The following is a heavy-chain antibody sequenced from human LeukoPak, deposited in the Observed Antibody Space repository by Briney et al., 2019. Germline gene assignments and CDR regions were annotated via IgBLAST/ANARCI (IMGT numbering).Heavy chain of an antibody. V-gene: IGHV1-69*04. J-gene: IGHJ4*02. Sequence: SVKVSCKASGGTFSSYAISWVRQAPGQGLEWMGRIIPILGIANYAQRFQGRVTITADKSTSTAYMELSSLRSEDTAVYYCARDAVAGTYDYWGQGTLVTVSS. D-gene: IGHD6-19*01. CDR1: GGTFSSYA. CDR2: IIPILGIA. CDR3: ARDAVAGTYDY.